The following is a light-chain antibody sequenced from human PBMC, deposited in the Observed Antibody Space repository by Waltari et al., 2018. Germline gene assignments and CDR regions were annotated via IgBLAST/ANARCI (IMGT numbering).Light chain of an antibody. CDR3: CSYAGSSTLV. Sequence: QSALTQPASVSGSPGQSITLYCTGTSSDVGGYNYVSWYQQHPGKAPKLMIYDVSKRPSGVSNRFSGSKSGNTASLTISGLQAEDEADYYCCSYAGSSTLVFGGGTKLTVL. J-gene: IGLJ2*01. CDR2: DVS. V-gene: IGLV2-23*02. CDR1: SSDVGGYNY.